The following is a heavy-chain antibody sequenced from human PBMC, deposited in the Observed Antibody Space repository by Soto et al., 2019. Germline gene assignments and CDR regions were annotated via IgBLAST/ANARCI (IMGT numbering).Heavy chain of an antibody. Sequence: PGGSLRLSCAASGFTFSSYVMTWVRQAPGKGLEWVSSITGSGSSTYYADSVKGRVTISRDNPKNTMHLQMNSLRDEDTAVYYCVRERHFEYWGQGTLVTVSS. D-gene: IGHD1-1*01. CDR3: VRERHFEY. CDR2: ITGSGSST. J-gene: IGHJ4*02. V-gene: IGHV3-23*01. CDR1: GFTFSSYV.